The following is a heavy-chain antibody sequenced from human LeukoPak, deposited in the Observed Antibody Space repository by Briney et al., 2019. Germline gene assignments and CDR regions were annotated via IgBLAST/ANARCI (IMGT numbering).Heavy chain of an antibody. Sequence: GASVKVSCKASRYTFTSYDINWVRQATGQGLEWMGWINPNSGNTGYAQKLQGRVTLTTDTSTSTAYMELRSLRSDDTAGYYCAVGYCSSPSCHFDYWGQGTLVTVSS. CDR2: INPNSGNT. J-gene: IGHJ4*02. CDR3: AVGYCSSPSCHFDY. D-gene: IGHD2-2*01. CDR1: RYTFTSYD. V-gene: IGHV1-8*02.